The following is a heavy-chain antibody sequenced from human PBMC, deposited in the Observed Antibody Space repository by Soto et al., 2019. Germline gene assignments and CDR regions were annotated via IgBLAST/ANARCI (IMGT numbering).Heavy chain of an antibody. CDR2: ISSSSSTI. Sequence: EVQLVESGGGLVQPGGSLRLSCAASGFTFSSYSMNWVRQAPGKGLEWVSYISSSSSTIYYADSVKGRFTISRDNAKNSLYLQMNSLRDEDTAVYYCARGTSYGSGNPTSTDDFDIWGQGTMVTVSS. CDR1: GFTFSSYS. J-gene: IGHJ3*02. CDR3: ARGTSYGSGNPTSTDDFDI. V-gene: IGHV3-48*02. D-gene: IGHD3-10*01.